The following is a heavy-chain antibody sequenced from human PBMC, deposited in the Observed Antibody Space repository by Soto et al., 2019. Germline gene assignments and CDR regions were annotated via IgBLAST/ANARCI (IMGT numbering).Heavy chain of an antibody. V-gene: IGHV3-48*01. CDR1: GVSFSSCS. J-gene: IGHJ6*03. Sequence: RVSCGAAGVSFSSCSMNWVSQAPGKGLEWVSYISSSSSTIYYADSVKGRFTISRDNAKNSLYLQMNSLRAEDTAVYYCARDKRCSSTSCYGMDYYYMDVWGKGTTVTVSS. CDR3: ARDKRCSSTSCYGMDYYYMDV. CDR2: ISSSSSTI. D-gene: IGHD2-2*01.